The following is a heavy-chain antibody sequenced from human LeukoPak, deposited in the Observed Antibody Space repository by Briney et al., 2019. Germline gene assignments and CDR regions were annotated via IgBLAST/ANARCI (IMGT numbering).Heavy chain of an antibody. V-gene: IGHV4-39*07. CDR3: ASSGYSYGYVYFDY. CDR2: IYYSGST. D-gene: IGHD5-18*01. Sequence: SETLSLTCTVSGASISSTTYYWGWIRQPPRKGLEWIASIYYSGSTYYNPSLKSRVTISVDTSKNQFSLKLSSVTAADTAVYYCASSGYSYGYVYFDYWGQGTLVTVSS. CDR1: GASISSTTYY. J-gene: IGHJ4*02.